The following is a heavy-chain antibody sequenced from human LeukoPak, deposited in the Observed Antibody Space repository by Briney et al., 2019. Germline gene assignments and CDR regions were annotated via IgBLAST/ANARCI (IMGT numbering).Heavy chain of an antibody. CDR3: ARDVPYCSGGSCYVDAFDI. D-gene: IGHD2-15*01. V-gene: IGHV4-34*01. CDR1: GGSFSGYY. Sequence: SETLSLTCAVYGGSFSGYYWGWIRQPPGKGLEWIGEINHSGSTNYNPSLKSRVTISVDTSKNQFSLKLSSVTAADTAVYYCARDVPYCSGGSCYVDAFDIWGQGTMVTVSS. J-gene: IGHJ3*02. CDR2: INHSGST.